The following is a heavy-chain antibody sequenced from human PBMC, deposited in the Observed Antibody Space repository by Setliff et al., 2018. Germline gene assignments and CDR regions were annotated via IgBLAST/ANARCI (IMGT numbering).Heavy chain of an antibody. V-gene: IGHV4-4*08. CDR2: IYTSGST. Sequence: SETLSLTCTVSGGSISSYYWSWIRQPPGKGLEWIGYIYTSGSTNYNPSLKSRVTISVDTSKNQFSLNLFSVTAADTAVYYCASGGAGFFTSGRWGQGTLVTVSS. CDR3: ASGGAGFFTSGR. D-gene: IGHD3-3*01. J-gene: IGHJ4*02. CDR1: GGSISSYY.